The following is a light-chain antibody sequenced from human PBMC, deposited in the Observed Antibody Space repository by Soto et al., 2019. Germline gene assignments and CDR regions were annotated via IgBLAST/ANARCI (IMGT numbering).Light chain of an antibody. V-gene: IGLV1-47*01. CDR3: AAWDDSLSGYV. Sequence: QSVLTQPPSVSGAPGQKVTISCTGSSSNIGAGFDVHWYHQIAGTAPKLLIYRINQRPSGVPDRFSGSKSGTSASLAISGLRSEDEADYYCAAWDDSLSGYVFGTGTKLTVL. CDR1: SSNIGAGFD. J-gene: IGLJ1*01. CDR2: RIN.